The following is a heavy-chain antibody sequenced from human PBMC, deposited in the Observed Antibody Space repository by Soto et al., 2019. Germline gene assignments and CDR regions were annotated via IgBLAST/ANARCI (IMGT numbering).Heavy chain of an antibody. D-gene: IGHD5-18*01. V-gene: IGHV3-15*01. CDR3: TTGYSYGLRNR. J-gene: IGHJ4*01. CDR2: IKSKSDGETI. Sequence: GGSLRLSCAASGFPFSNAWMFWVRQVPGKGLEWVGRIKSKSDGETIDYAAPVKGRFTISRDDSEKVLYLQMSSLKIEDTGVYYCTTGYSYGLRNRWGHGTLVT. CDR1: GFPFSNAW.